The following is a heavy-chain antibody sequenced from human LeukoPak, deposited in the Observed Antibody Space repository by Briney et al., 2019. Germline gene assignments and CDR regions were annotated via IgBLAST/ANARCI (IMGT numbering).Heavy chain of an antibody. J-gene: IGHJ2*01. CDR2: ISASGGST. Sequence: GGSLRLSCAASGFTFSSSAMGWVRQVPGKGLEWVSGISASGGSTYYADSVRGRFTISRDNSKNTLYVQMNSLRDEDTAIYYCAKDRTVGASYWYFDLWGRGTLVTVSS. D-gene: IGHD1-26*01. V-gene: IGHV3-23*01. CDR3: AKDRTVGASYWYFDL. CDR1: GFTFSSSA.